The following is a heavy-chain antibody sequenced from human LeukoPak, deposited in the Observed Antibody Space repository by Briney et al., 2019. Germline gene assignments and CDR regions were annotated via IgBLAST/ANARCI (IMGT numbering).Heavy chain of an antibody. D-gene: IGHD3-22*01. Sequence: ASVKVSCKTSGYTFTSYYMHWVRQAPGQGLEWMGIINPSGGSTSYVQKFQGRVTMTRDTSTSTVYMELSSLRSEDTAVYYCARVKPYYDSSGYGDHYYYGMDVWGQGTTVTVSS. J-gene: IGHJ6*02. CDR1: GYTFTSYY. CDR3: ARVKPYYDSSGYGDHYYYGMDV. V-gene: IGHV1-46*01. CDR2: INPSGGST.